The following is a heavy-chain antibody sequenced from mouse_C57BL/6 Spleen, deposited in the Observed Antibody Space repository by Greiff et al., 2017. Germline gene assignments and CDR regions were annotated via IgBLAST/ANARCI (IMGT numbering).Heavy chain of an antibody. CDR2: IDPSDSYT. D-gene: IGHD1-1*02. J-gene: IGHJ1*03. CDR1: GYTFTSYW. Sequence: VQLQQPGAELVRPGTSVKLSCKASGYTFTSYWMHWVKQRPGQGLEWIGVIDPSDSYTNYNQKFKGKATLTVDTSSSTAYMQLSSLTSEDSAVYYCVRVYGSSYLSWYFDGWGTGTTVTVSS. CDR3: VRVYGSSYLSWYFDG. V-gene: IGHV1-59*01.